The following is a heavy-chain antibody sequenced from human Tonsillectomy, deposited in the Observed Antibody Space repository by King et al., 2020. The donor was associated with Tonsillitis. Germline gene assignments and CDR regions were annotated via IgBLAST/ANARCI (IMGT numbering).Heavy chain of an antibody. Sequence: QITLKESGPTLVKPTQTLTLTCTLSGFSITTSGVGVGWIRQSPGKALEWLALIYWDDDKSYSPSLKSRLVSTKDTSNNQVLLKVTNIDPADTGTYYCARRQVLSVGNGLNEGVFDFWGQGGLVSVSS. D-gene: IGHD6-19*01. J-gene: IGHJ4*02. CDR1: GFSITTSGVG. CDR3: ARRQVLSVGNGLNEGVFDF. CDR2: IYWDDDK. V-gene: IGHV2-5*02.